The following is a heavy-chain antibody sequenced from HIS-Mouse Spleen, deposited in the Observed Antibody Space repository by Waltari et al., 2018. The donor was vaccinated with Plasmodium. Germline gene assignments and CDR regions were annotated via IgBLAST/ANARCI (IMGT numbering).Heavy chain of an antibody. V-gene: IGHV4-34*01. CDR2: INHSGST. CDR3: ARDPYYDYVGGTFDI. Sequence: QVQLQQWGAGLLKPSETLSLTCAVYVGSFSAYYCGWIRQPPGTGLEWIGEINHSGSTNYNPSLKSRVTISVDTSKNQFSLKLSSVTAADTAVYYCARDPYYDYVGGTFDIWGQGTMVTVSS. CDR1: VGSFSAYY. J-gene: IGHJ3*02. D-gene: IGHD3-16*01.